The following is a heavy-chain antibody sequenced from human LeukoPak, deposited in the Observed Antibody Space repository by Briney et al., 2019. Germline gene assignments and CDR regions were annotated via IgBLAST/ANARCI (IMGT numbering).Heavy chain of an antibody. CDR3: ASAWNSGYDYHFDY. V-gene: IGHV4-59*12. Sequence: SLTXXXXGGSXXXYYWSWIRQPPGKGLEWIGYIYYSGSTNYNPSLKSRVTISVDTSKNQFSLKLSSVTAADTAVYYCASAWNSGYDYHFDYWGQGTLVTVSS. CDR2: IYYSGST. J-gene: IGHJ4*02. D-gene: IGHD5-12*01. CDR1: GGSXXXYY.